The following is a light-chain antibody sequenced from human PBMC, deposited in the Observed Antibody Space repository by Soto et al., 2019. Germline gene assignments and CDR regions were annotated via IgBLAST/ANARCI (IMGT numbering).Light chain of an antibody. CDR2: VAS. V-gene: IGKV1-39*01. CDR3: QQSHRSPYT. J-gene: IGKJ2*01. CDR1: QSISSY. Sequence: DLQMTQTTSSLSASVGDRVTITCRAIQSISSYLNWYQQKPGKAPKFLIYVASTLQSGVPSRFSGSGSGTDFTLTISSLQPEDFATNYCQQSHRSPYTFGQGTKLEIK.